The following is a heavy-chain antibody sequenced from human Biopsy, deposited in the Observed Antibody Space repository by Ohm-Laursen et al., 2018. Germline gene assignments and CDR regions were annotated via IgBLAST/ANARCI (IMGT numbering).Heavy chain of an antibody. CDR1: GYTFTSYY. J-gene: IGHJ6*02. CDR3: ARDWNSGWRLPGMVNYYYNGMDV. CDR2: INPSGGST. V-gene: IGHV1-46*01. Sequence: ASVKVSCRSSGYTFTSYYMHWVRQAPGQGLEWMGIINPSGGSTSNTQKFQGRVTMTRDTSTSTVYMELSSLRSEDTAVYYCARDWNSGWRLPGMVNYYYNGMDVWGQGTTVTVSS. D-gene: IGHD5-18*01.